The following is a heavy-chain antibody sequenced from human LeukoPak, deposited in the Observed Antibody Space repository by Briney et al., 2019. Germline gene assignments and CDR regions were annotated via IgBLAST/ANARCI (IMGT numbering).Heavy chain of an antibody. CDR3: ARGWDYDSGGRPTAYVY. V-gene: IGHV1-69*13. D-gene: IGHD3-22*01. CDR1: GGTFSNYA. J-gene: IGHJ4*02. Sequence: SVKVSCKASGGTFSNYAINWVRQAPGPGLEWMGGIIPIFGTANYAQKFQGRVTITADESTSTVYMELNSLKSEDTAVYYCARGWDYDSGGRPTAYVYWGQGTLVTVPS. CDR2: IIPIFGTA.